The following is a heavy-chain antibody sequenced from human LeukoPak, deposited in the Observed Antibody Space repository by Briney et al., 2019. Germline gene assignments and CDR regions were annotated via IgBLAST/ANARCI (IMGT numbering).Heavy chain of an antibody. D-gene: IGHD1-20*01. CDR2: IRSKAYGGTT. V-gene: IGHV3-49*03. Sequence: GGSLRLSSTASGFTFGGYAMSWFRQAPGKGLEWVGFIRSKAYGGTTEYAASVKGRFTISRDDSKSIAYLQMNSLKTEDTAVYYCTSNWNDLGYWGQGTLVTVSS. CDR1: GFTFGGYA. J-gene: IGHJ4*02. CDR3: TSNWNDLGY.